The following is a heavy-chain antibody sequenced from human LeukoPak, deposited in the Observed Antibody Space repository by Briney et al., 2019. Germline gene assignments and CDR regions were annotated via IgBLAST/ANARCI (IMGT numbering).Heavy chain of an antibody. CDR2: IGVFNGNR. V-gene: IGHV1-18*01. CDR3: GRDWDWHVQF. J-gene: IGHJ4*02. CDR1: GYTLIRYG. Sequence: ASVKVSCKTSGYTLIRYGFSWVRQAPGQGLEWIGWIGVFNGNRNYAKSVQGRITLTADTSTNTTYMELRSLTSDDTAVYFCGRDWDWHVQFWGQGTLITVSS. D-gene: IGHD1-26*01.